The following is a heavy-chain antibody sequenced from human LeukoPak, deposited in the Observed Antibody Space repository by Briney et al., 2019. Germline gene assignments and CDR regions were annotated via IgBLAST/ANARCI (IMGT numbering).Heavy chain of an antibody. CDR2: IYYSGST. J-gene: IGHJ3*02. CDR1: GGSISSYY. CDR3: ARGGIVVVPAAPDDAFDI. Sequence: SETLSLTCTASGGSISSYYWSWIRQPPGKGLEWIGYIYYSGSTNYNLSLKSRVTISVDTSKNQFSLKLSSVTAADTAVYYCARGGIVVVPAAPDDAFDIWGQGTMVTVSS. D-gene: IGHD2-2*01. V-gene: IGHV4-59*01.